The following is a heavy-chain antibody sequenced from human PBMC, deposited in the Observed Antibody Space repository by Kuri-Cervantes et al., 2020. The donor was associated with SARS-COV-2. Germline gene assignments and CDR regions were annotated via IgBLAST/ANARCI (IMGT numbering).Heavy chain of an antibody. V-gene: IGHV3-7*05. CDR2: ISPDGNEK. CDR3: SRTLVD. D-gene: IGHD2-2*01. Sequence: GESLKISCAASGFTFSSYGMHWVRQAPGGRLEWVANISPDGNEKYYLDTVKGRFSVSRDNAQNSLYLQMNNLGAEDTALYYCSRTLVDWGQGALVTVSS. J-gene: IGHJ4*02. CDR1: GFTFSSYG.